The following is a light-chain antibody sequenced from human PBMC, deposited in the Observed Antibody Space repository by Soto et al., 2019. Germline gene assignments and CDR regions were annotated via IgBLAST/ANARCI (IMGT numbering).Light chain of an antibody. V-gene: IGLV2-8*01. CDR3: SSYAGSNYPYV. CDR1: SSDVGYYNY. CDR2: DVS. J-gene: IGLJ1*01. Sequence: QSALTQPPSASGSPGQSVTIACTGTSSDVGYYNYVSWYQQPPGKAPKLLIYDVSKRPSGVPDRFSGSKSGNTASLTVSGLQAEDEGDYYCSSYAGSNYPYVFGTGTKVTV.